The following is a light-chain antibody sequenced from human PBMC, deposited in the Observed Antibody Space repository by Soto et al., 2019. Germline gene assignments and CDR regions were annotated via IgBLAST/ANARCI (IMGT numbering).Light chain of an antibody. CDR1: EIIKTFY. V-gene: IGKV3-20*01. CDR3: QFYGSSPIN. J-gene: IGKJ5*01. CDR2: GVY. Sequence: MVLTQSPGTLSLSPGETATLSFNASEIIKTFYFGWYQQKPGQSPRLIINGVYTRASGVPDRFSGRGSGTDFTLTISRLEPEDFAVYYCQFYGSSPINFGQGTRLEIK.